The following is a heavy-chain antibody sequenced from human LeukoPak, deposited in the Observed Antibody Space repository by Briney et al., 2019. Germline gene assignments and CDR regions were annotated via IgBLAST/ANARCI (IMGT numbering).Heavy chain of an antibody. D-gene: IGHD2-8*02. Sequence: PSETLSLTCTVSGASISSYYWGWIRQPPGKGLEWIGYSYYSENTYYNPSLKSRVTISVDTSKNQFSLRVRSVTAADTAVYYCARGRTGSYWGQGTLVTVSS. CDR2: SYYSENT. CDR3: ARGRTGSY. V-gene: IGHV4-59*01. CDR1: GASISSYY. J-gene: IGHJ4*02.